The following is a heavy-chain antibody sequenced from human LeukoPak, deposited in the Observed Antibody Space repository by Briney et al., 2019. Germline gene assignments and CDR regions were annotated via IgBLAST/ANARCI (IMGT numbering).Heavy chain of an antibody. CDR3: ARDGGYSESRVQH. D-gene: IGHD3-10*01. V-gene: IGHV3-53*01. CDR2: IYSGGST. Sequence: GGSLRLSCAASGFTVSSSYMSWVRQAPGKGLEWVSVIYSGGSTFYADSVKGRFTISRDNFKNTLYLQMSSLRAEDTAVYYCARDGGYSESRVQHWGQGTLVTVSS. J-gene: IGHJ1*01. CDR1: GFTVSSSY.